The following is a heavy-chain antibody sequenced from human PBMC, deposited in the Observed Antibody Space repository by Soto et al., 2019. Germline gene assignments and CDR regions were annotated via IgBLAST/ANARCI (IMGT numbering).Heavy chain of an antibody. CDR3: ARPQLTSSGYCSGGSGGFWD. Sequence: QVQLVQSGAEVKKPGSSVKVSCKASGGTFSSYTISWVRQAPGQGLEWMGRIIPILGIANYAQKFQGRVTITADKSTSTAYMELSSRRSEDTAVYYCARPQLTSSGYCSGGSGGFWDWGQGTLVTVSS. V-gene: IGHV1-69*02. CDR2: IIPILGIA. J-gene: IGHJ4*02. CDR1: GGTFSSYT. D-gene: IGHD2-15*01.